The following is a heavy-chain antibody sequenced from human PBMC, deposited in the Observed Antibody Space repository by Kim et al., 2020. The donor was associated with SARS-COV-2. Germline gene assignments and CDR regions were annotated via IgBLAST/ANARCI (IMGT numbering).Heavy chain of an antibody. V-gene: IGHV3-30*02. D-gene: IGHD3-10*01. CDR3: AKRGGFFEFSRSSYIDY. Sequence: LMGRFTIARDSSKNTLYLQMDSLTSEDTAIYYCAKRGGFFEFSRSSYIDYWGQGTLVIVSS. J-gene: IGHJ4*02.